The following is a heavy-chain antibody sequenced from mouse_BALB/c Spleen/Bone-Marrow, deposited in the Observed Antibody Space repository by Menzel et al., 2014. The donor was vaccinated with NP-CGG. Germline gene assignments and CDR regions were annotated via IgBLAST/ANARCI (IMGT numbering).Heavy chain of an antibody. V-gene: IGHV1-4*01. J-gene: IGHJ3*01. Sequence: QVQLQQSGAELARPGASVKMSCKASGYTFTSYTMHWVKQRPGQGLEWIGYTNPSSGYTNYNQKSKDKATLTADKSSSTAYMQPSSLTSEDSAVYYCARSNGNYVLAYWGQGTLVTVSA. CDR2: TNPSSGYT. CDR3: ARSNGNYVLAY. CDR1: GYTFTSYT. D-gene: IGHD2-1*01.